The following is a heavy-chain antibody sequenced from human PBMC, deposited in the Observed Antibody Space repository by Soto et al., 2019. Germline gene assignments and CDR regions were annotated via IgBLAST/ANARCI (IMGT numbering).Heavy chain of an antibody. D-gene: IGHD3-3*01. Sequence: SVTVSCKASGFIFTSSAVQSVRQDRGQRLEWIGWIFVGSGNPNYAQKFQERVPITRDLSTSKASMARISLRSEDRAGYYWAAIFYPPNSYFWSGPPVDVWGQGPTVPVSS. CDR2: IFVGSGNP. CDR3: AAIFYPPNSYFWSGPPVDV. V-gene: IGHV1-58*01. J-gene: IGHJ6*02. CDR1: GFIFTSSA.